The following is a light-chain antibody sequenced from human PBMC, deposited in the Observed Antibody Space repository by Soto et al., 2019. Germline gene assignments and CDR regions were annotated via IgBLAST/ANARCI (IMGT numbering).Light chain of an antibody. CDR3: QQFSSYPLT. V-gene: IGKV3-20*01. CDR1: QSVSSTY. Sequence: EIVLTQSPGTLSLSPGERATLSCRASQSVSSTYLAWYQQKPGQAPGLLLYGASNRASGIPDRFAGSGSGTEFTLTISRLEPEDFAVYYCQQFSSYPLTFGGGTKVDIK. J-gene: IGKJ4*01. CDR2: GAS.